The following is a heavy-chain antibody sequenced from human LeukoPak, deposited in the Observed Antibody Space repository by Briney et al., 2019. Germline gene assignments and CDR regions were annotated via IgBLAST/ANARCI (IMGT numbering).Heavy chain of an antibody. CDR2: IYTSGST. CDR3: ARGGVTYPFDF. V-gene: IGHV4-4*07. D-gene: IGHD4-23*01. Sequence: SETLSLTCTVSGGSISTYYWSWIRQPAGKGLEWIGRIYTSGSTNYNPSLKSRVTMSVDTSKSQFSLKLSSVTAADTALYYCARGGVTYPFDFWGQGTLVTVSS. J-gene: IGHJ4*02. CDR1: GGSISTYY.